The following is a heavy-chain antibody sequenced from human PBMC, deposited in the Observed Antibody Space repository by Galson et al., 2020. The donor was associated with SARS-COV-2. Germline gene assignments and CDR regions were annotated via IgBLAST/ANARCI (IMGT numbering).Heavy chain of an antibody. Sequence: SQTLSLTCAISGDSVSSNSAAWNWIRQSPSRGLEWLRRTYYRSQWSTDYAVSVKSRITINPHTSKNQFSLQLNSVTPDDTAIYYCAGRVAGAGSLHIWGQGTMVIVSS. V-gene: IGHV6-1*01. J-gene: IGHJ3*02. D-gene: IGHD6-13*01. CDR3: AGRVAGAGSLHI. CDR2: TYYRSQWST. CDR1: GDSVSSNSAA.